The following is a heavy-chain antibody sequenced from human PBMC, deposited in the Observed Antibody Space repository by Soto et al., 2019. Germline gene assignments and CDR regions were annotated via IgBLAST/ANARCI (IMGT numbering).Heavy chain of an antibody. CDR3: ARPIDPYYYDSSGYPDY. V-gene: IGHV3-33*01. CDR2: IWYDGSNK. J-gene: IGHJ4*02. D-gene: IGHD3-22*01. Sequence: QVQLVESGGGVVKPGRSLRLSCAASGFTLSSYGMHWVRQAPGKGLEWVAVIWYDGSNKYYADSVKGRFTISRDNSKNTLYLQMNSLRAEDTAVYYCARPIDPYYYDSSGYPDYWGQGTVVTVSS. CDR1: GFTLSSYG.